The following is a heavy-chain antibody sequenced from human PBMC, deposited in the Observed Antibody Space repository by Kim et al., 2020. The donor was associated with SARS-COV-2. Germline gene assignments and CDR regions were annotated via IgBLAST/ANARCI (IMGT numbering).Heavy chain of an antibody. Sequence: DSGKARFTISRDNAKSALCRQMNSLRAEDTAVYYCARWYYDILGLSDYWGQGTLVTVSS. CDR3: ARWYYDILGLSDY. J-gene: IGHJ4*02. V-gene: IGHV3-11*03. D-gene: IGHD3-9*01.